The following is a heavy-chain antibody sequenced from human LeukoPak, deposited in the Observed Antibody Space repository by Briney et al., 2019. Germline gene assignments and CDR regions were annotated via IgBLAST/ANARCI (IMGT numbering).Heavy chain of an antibody. CDR2: INHSGSS. J-gene: IGHJ6*02. V-gene: IGHV4-34*01. CDR3: ARSNNSNSAYYYNGLDV. CDR1: GGSFSGYY. Sequence: PSETLSLTCAVYGGSFSGYYWSWIRRPPGKGLEWIGEINHSGSSNKKPSLKSRITISVDTSKNQFSLKLSSLTAADTAVYYCARSNNSNSAYYYNGLDVWGQGTTVTVSS. D-gene: IGHD4-11*01.